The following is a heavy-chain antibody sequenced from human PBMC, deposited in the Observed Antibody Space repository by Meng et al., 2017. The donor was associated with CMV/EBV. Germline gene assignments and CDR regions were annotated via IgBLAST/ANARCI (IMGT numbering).Heavy chain of an antibody. V-gene: IGHV1-2*02. CDR1: GYTFTGYY. J-gene: IGHJ6*02. CDR3: ARDLQGYYYGMDV. D-gene: IGHD4-11*01. CDR2: INPNSGGT. Sequence: GGSLRLSCKASGYTFTGYYMDWVRQAPGQGLEWMGWINPNSGGTNYAQKFQGRVTMTRDTSISTAYMELSRLRSDDTAVYYCARDLQGYYYGMDVWGQGTTVTVSS.